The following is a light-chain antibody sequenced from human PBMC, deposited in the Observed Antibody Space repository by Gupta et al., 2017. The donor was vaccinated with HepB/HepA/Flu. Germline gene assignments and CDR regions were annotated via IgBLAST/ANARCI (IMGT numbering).Light chain of an antibody. J-gene: IGKJ4*01. V-gene: IGKV3-15*01. Sequence: EIVMTPSPATLSVSPGERATLSCRASQSISSNIAWYRQIPGQAPRLLIFGASTRATGIPARFGGSGSGTEFTLTISSLQSEDFAVYYCQQYNMRPLTFGGGTKVEIK. CDR1: QSISSN. CDR3: QQYNMRPLT. CDR2: GAS.